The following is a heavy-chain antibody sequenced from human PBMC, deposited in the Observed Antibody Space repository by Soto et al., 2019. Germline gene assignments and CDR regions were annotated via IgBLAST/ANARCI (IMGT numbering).Heavy chain of an antibody. V-gene: IGHV4-34*01. J-gene: IGHJ4*02. CDR3: AVATTPKEFDY. CDR1: GGSFSGYY. D-gene: IGHD1-1*01. Sequence: SEILSLTCAVYGGSFSGYYWSWIRQPPGKGLEWIGEINHSGSTNYNPSLKSRVTISVDTSKNQFSLKLSSVTAADTAVYYCAVATTPKEFDYWGQGTLVTVSS. CDR2: INHSGST.